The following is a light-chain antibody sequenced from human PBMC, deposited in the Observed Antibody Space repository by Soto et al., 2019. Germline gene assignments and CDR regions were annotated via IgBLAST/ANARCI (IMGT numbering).Light chain of an antibody. Sequence: QSALTQPASVSGSPGQSITISCTGTSSYVGGYNHVSWYQQPPGRAPKLILFGVSDRPSGVSHRFSGSKSGNTASLTISELQAEDEADYYCCSYTSLSSVVFGGGTKLTVL. CDR1: SSYVGGYNH. CDR2: GVS. J-gene: IGLJ2*01. CDR3: CSYTSLSSVV. V-gene: IGLV2-14*03.